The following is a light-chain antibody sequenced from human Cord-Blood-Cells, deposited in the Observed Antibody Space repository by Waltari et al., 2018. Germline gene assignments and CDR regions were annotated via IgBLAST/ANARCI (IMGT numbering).Light chain of an antibody. CDR3: QHHSNWPLT. J-gene: IGKJ4*01. CDR2: DAS. V-gene: IGKV3-11*01. CDR1: QSVSSY. Sequence: ELLLTQSPATLSLSPGERATLSCRASQSVSSYLAWYQQKPGPAPRLLIYDASNRATGIPARFSGSGSGTDFTLTISSLEPEDFAVYYCQHHSNWPLTFGGGTKVEIK.